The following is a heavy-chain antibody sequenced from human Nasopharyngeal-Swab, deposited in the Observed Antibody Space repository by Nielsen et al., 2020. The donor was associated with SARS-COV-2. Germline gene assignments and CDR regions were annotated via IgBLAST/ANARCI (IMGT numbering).Heavy chain of an antibody. J-gene: IGHJ5*02. CDR3: ATGGPITGTINWFDP. CDR1: GYTLTELS. Sequence: ASVTVSCKVSGYTLTELSMHWVRQAPGKGLEWMGGFDPEDGETIYAQKFQGRVTMTEDTSTDTAYMELSSLRSEDTAVYYCATGGPITGTINWFDPWGQGTLVTVSS. D-gene: IGHD1-7*01. CDR2: FDPEDGET. V-gene: IGHV1-24*01.